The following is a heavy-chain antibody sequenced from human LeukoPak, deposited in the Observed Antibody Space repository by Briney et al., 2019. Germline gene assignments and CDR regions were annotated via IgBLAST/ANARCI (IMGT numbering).Heavy chain of an antibody. D-gene: IGHD6-6*01. V-gene: IGHV1-69*06. CDR2: IIPIFGTA. CDR3: ARARPEYSSSSRDAFDI. CDR1: GYTFTSYY. J-gene: IGHJ3*02. Sequence: SVKVSCKASGYTFTSYYMHWVRQAPGQGLEWMGGIIPIFGTANYAQKFQGRVTITADKSTSTAYMELSSLRSEDTAVYYCARARPEYSSSSRDAFDIWGQGTMVTVSS.